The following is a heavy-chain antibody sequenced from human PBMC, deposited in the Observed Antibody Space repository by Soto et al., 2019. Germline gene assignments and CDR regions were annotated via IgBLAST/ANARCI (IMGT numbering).Heavy chain of an antibody. D-gene: IGHD4-4*01. CDR1: GFTFNDAW. J-gene: IGHJ4*02. CDR2: IKSNTYGGTT. CDR3: TPDHRAETTVVDY. V-gene: IGHV3-15*07. Sequence: SGGGLVEPGGSLQLSCAASGFTFNDAWMNWVRQAPGKGLEWVGRIKSNTYGGTTDYAAPVKGRFTNSRDDSKNTLYLHLNSLKTEDTAVYYCTPDHRAETTVVDYWGQGTLVTVSS.